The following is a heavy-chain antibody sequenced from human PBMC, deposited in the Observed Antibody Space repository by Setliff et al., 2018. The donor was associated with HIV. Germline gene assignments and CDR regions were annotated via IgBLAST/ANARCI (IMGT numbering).Heavy chain of an antibody. CDR2: IYYSGST. Sequence: TCTVSGGSISSYYWSWIRQPPGKGLEWIGYIYYSGSTYYNPYLKSRVTISVDTSKNQFSLKLSSVTAADTAVYFCARNYSPSGYSSAVDYWGQGTLVTVSS. D-gene: IGHD5-12*01. CDR1: GGSISSYY. CDR3: ARNYSPSGYSSAVDY. J-gene: IGHJ4*02. V-gene: IGHV4-59*08.